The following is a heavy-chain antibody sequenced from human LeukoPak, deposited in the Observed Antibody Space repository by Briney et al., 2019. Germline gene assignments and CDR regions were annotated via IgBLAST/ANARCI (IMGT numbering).Heavy chain of an antibody. D-gene: IGHD6-19*01. CDR1: GGSLSGYY. V-gene: IGHV4-34*01. CDR2: INHSGST. Sequence: KSSETLSLTCAVYGGSLSGYYWSWIRQPPGKWLEWIGEINHSGSTNYNPSLKSRVTISVDTSKNQFSLKLSSVTAADTAVYYCARESLHSSGWYDYWGQGTVVTVSS. J-gene: IGHJ4*02. CDR3: ARESLHSSGWYDY.